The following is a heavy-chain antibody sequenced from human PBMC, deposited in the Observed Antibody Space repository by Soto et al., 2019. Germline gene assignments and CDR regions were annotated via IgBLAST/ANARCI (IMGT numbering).Heavy chain of an antibody. J-gene: IGHJ6*02. CDR3: ARGRIAAAGSYYYYVMAV. D-gene: IGHD6-13*01. Sequence: SETLSLTCAVYGGSFSGYYWSWIRQPPGKGLEWIGEINHSGSTNYNPSLKSRVTISVDTSKNQFSLKLSSVTAADTAVYYCARGRIAAAGSYYYYVMAVWGQGTTVTVSS. CDR2: INHSGST. CDR1: GGSFSGYY. V-gene: IGHV4-34*01.